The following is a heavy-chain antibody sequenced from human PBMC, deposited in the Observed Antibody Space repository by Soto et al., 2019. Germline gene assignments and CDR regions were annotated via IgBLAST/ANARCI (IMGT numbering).Heavy chain of an antibody. CDR1: GASISIGGYF. J-gene: IGHJ6*02. CDR3: ATDEYFGSEIDFYYYAMDV. V-gene: IGHV4-31*03. D-gene: IGHD3-10*01. Sequence: KTSETLSLTCTVSGASISIGGYFWSWIRQHPGKGLEWIGHIYYNGSTYYNPSLKSRLTISVDTSKNEFSLRLTSVTAADTAVYFCATDEYFGSEIDFYYYAMDVWGQGTTVTVSS. CDR2: IYYNGST.